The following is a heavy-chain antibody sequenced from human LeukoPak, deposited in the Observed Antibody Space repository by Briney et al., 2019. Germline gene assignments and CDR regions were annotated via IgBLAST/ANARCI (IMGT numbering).Heavy chain of an antibody. V-gene: IGHV5-51*01. CDR1: GYSFTTYW. D-gene: IGHD3-22*01. J-gene: IGHJ4*02. Sequence: GESLKISCKGSGYSFTTYWIAWVRQMPGKGLEWMGIIYPDDSDTRYSPSFQGQVTISADKSISTACLQWSSLKASDTAMYYCARRHYHDTTAYYRHWGQGTRVTVSS. CDR3: ARRHYHDTTAYYRH. CDR2: IYPDDSDT.